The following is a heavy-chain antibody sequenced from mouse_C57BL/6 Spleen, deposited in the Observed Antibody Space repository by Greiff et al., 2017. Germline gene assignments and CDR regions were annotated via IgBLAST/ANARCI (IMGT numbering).Heavy chain of an antibody. CDR2: FHPYNDDT. CDR1: GYTFTTYP. V-gene: IGHV1-47*01. Sequence: QVQLKESGAELVKPGASVKMSCKASGYTFTTYPIEWMKQNHGKSIEWIGNFHPYNDDTKYNEKFKGKATLTVEKSSSTVYLELSRLTSDDAAVYYCARSYDYDEAWFAYWGQGTLVTVSA. CDR3: ARSYDYDEAWFAY. D-gene: IGHD2-4*01. J-gene: IGHJ3*01.